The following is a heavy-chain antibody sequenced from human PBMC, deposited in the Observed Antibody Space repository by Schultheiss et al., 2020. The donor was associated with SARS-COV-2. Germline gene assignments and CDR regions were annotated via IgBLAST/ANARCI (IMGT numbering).Heavy chain of an antibody. V-gene: IGHV3-23*01. CDR3: AKVQGGLNYYYYMDV. J-gene: IGHJ6*03. CDR2: IGGSGGST. D-gene: IGHD3-16*01. Sequence: GESLKISCAASGFTFSSYAMSWVRQAPGKGLEWVSAIGGSGGSTYYADSVKGRFTISRDNSKNTLYLQMNSLRAEDTAVYYCAKVQGGLNYYYYMDVWGKGTTVTVSS. CDR1: GFTFSSYA.